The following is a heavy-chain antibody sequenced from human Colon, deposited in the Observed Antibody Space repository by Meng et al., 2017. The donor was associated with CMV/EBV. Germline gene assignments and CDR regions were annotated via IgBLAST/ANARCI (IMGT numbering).Heavy chain of an antibody. CDR2: IYSGGTT. D-gene: IGHD3-22*01. Sequence: GGSLRLSCAASGLTVNVNFMTWVRQTPGKGLEWVSVIYSGGTTYYADSVKGRFTISRDTSKNTLYLQMNSLRAEDTAVYYCARVGGHYFDSSGYEFAYWGQGTLVTVSS. CDR1: GLTVNVNF. J-gene: IGHJ4*02. V-gene: IGHV3-53*01. CDR3: ARVGGHYFDSSGYEFAY.